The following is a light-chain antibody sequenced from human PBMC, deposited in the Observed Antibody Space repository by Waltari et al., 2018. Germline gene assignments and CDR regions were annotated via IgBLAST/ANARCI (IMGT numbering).Light chain of an antibody. V-gene: IGKV1-5*03. CDR3: QRFDSYPYT. Sequence: DIQMTQSPSTLSASVGDRVTITCRASQSLSSWLAWYQQKPGKAPKLLIYKASSLESGVPSRFRGSGSGTEFTLTISSLQPDDYATYYCQRFDSYPYTFGQGTKLEIK. CDR2: KAS. CDR1: QSLSSW. J-gene: IGKJ2*01.